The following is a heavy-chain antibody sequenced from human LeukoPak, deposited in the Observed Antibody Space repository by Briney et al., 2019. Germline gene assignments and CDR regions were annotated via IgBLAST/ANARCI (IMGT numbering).Heavy chain of an antibody. V-gene: IGHV5-51*01. Sequence: GESLRISCKGSGYTFSSYWIGWVRQMPGKGLEWMGIIYPGDSDTRYSPSLQGQVTISVDTSIGTACLQWSSLKASDTAIYYCARQNDFRLDYWGQGTLVTVSS. CDR3: ARQNDFRLDY. D-gene: IGHD3-3*01. CDR1: GYTFSSYW. J-gene: IGHJ4*02. CDR2: IYPGDSDT.